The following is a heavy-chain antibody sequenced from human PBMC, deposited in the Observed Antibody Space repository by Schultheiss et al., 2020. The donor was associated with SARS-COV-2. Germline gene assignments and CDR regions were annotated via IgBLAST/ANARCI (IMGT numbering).Heavy chain of an antibody. CDR2: IYYSGST. CDR3: ARQWLDPYYYYGMDV. V-gene: IGHV4-59*08. Sequence: SETLSLTCTVSGGSISSYYWSWIRQPAGKGLEWIGYIYYSGSTYYNPSLKSRVTISVDMSKNQFSLKLSSVTAADTAVYYCARQWLDPYYYYGMDVWGQGTTVTVSS. D-gene: IGHD6-19*01. CDR1: GGSISSYY. J-gene: IGHJ6*02.